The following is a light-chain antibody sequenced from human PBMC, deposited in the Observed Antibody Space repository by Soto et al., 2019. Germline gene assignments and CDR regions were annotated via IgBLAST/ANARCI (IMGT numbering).Light chain of an antibody. CDR2: DAS. V-gene: IGKV3-11*01. J-gene: IGKJ1*01. Sequence: EIVLTQSPAILSLSPGERATLSCRASQSVSTYLAWYQQRPGQAPRLLVYDASNRATDIPARFSGSGSGTDCTLTITSLEPEDFAVYYCQQRTNWPPTWTFGPGTKVEIK. CDR1: QSVSTY. CDR3: QQRTNWPPTWT.